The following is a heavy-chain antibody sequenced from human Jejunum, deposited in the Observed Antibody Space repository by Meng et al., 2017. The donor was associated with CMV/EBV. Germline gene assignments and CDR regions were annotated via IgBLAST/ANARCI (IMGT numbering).Heavy chain of an antibody. J-gene: IGHJ4*02. Sequence: KISCKASGYSSTNHWIAWARQAPGKGLEWMGNIFPGDSDARYSPSFQGQVTISADKSIATAYLEWSSLKASDTAVYYCAQLLNYYFVYWGQGTLVTVSS. CDR3: AQLLNYYFVY. V-gene: IGHV5-51*01. CDR2: IFPGDSDA. D-gene: IGHD6-6*01. CDR1: GYSSTNHW.